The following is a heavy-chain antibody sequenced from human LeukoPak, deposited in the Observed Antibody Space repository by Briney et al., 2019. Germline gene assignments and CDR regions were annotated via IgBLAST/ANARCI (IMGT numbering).Heavy chain of an antibody. CDR3: AKDSSHIVVVTAIDY. V-gene: IGHV3-23*01. CDR1: GFTFSSYA. D-gene: IGHD2-21*02. J-gene: IGHJ4*02. Sequence: GGSLRLSCAASGFTFSSYAMSWVSQARGKGLEWVSAISGSGGSTYYADSVKGRFTISRDNSKNTLYLQMNSLRAEDTAVYYCAKDSSHIVVVTAIDYWGQGTLVTVSS. CDR2: ISGSGGST.